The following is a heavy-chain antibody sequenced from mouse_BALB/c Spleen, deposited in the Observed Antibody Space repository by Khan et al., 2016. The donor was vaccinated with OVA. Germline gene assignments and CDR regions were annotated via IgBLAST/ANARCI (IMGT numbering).Heavy chain of an antibody. D-gene: IGHD1-2*01. CDR2: IYPGSGNP. CDR3: ARGDYGLYYFDY. J-gene: IGHJ2*01. CDR1: GYTFTDYY. V-gene: IGHV1-77*01. Sequence: QVQLKQSGQELARPGASVKLSCKASGYTFTDYYINWVKQRTGQGLEWIGDIYPGSGNPYYNEKLKGKATLTADKSSSTAYMQLSSLTSEDSAVYFCARGDYGLYYFDYWGQGTTLTVSS.